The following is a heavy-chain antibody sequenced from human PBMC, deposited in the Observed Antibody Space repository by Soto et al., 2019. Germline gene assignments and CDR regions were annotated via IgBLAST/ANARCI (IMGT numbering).Heavy chain of an antibody. V-gene: IGHV3-23*01. J-gene: IGHJ6*02. CDR1: GFTFSSYA. D-gene: IGHD2-2*01. CDR2: ISGSGGST. Sequence: GGSLRLSCAASGFTFSSYAMSWVRQAPGKGLEWVSAISGSGGSTYYADSVKGRFTISRDNSKNTLYLQMNSLRAEDTAVYYCANSTPSPKKYYYYGMDVWGQGTTVTVSS. CDR3: ANSTPSPKKYYYYGMDV.